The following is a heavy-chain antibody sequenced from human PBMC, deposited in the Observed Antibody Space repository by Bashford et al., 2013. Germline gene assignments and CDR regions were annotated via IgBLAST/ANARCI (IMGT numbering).Heavy chain of an antibody. Sequence: SETLSLTCAVYGGSFSGYYWSWIRQPPGKGLEWIGYIYHSGSTYYNPSLKSRVTISVDRSKNQSSLKLSSVTAADTAVYYCARVATPYYFDYWGQGTLVTVSS. D-gene: IGHD5-12*01. CDR1: GGSFSGYY. CDR2: IYHSGST. CDR3: ARVATPYYFDY. V-gene: IGHV4-30-2*01. J-gene: IGHJ4*02.